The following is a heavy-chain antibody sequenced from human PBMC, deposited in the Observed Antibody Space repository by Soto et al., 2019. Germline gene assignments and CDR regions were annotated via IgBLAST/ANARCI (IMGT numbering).Heavy chain of an antibody. CDR1: GFTFSSYA. J-gene: IGHJ3*02. V-gene: IGHV3-23*01. Sequence: SLRLSCAASGFTFSSYAMSWVRQAPGKGLEWVSAISGSGGSTYYADSVKGRFTISRDNSKNTLYLQMNSLRAEDTAVYYCAKGRSQYYYDSSGYYYEAFDIWGQGTMVTVSS. CDR2: ISGSGGST. CDR3: AKGRSQYYYDSSGYYYEAFDI. D-gene: IGHD3-22*01.